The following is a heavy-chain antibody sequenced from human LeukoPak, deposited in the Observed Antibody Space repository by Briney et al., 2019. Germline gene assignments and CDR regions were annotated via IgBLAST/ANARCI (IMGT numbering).Heavy chain of an antibody. D-gene: IGHD3-10*01. CDR3: AREGLGYYYGSGSYFFDY. Sequence: PGGSLRLSCAASGFTVSSNYMSWVRQAPGKGLEWVSVIYSGGSTYYADSVKGRFTISRDNSKNTRYLQMNSLRAEDTAVYYCAREGLGYYYGSGSYFFDYWGQGTLVTVSS. CDR2: IYSGGST. CDR1: GFTVSSNY. J-gene: IGHJ4*02. V-gene: IGHV3-53*01.